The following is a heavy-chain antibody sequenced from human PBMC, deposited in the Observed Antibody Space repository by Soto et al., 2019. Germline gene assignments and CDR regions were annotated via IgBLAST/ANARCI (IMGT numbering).Heavy chain of an antibody. CDR2: IWYDGSNK. D-gene: IGHD3-10*01. CDR1: GFTFSSYG. V-gene: IGHV3-33*01. Sequence: PGGSLRLSCAASGFTFSSYGMHWVRQAPGKGLEWVAVIWYDGSNKYYADSVKGRFTISRDNSKNTLYLQMNSLRAEDTAVYYCARGIRGFLYYYYGMDVWGQGTTVTVSS. CDR3: ARGIRGFLYYYYGMDV. J-gene: IGHJ6*02.